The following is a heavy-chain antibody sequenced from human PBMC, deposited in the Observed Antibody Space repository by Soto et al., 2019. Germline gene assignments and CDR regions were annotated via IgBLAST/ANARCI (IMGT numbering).Heavy chain of an antibody. CDR1: GGSNCSCGFY. Sequence: PPLSCNVPGGSNCSCGFYWSWIRQHPGKGLEWIGYIYYSGSTYYNPSLKSRVTISVDRSKNQFSLKLSSVTAADTAVYYCARVPSPWGQGTLVTVSS. CDR2: IYYSGST. V-gene: IGHV4-31*03. CDR3: ARVPSP. J-gene: IGHJ5*02.